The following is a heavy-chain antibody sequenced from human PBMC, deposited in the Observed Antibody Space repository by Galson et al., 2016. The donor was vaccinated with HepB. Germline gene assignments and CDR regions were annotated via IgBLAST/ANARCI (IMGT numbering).Heavy chain of an antibody. CDR3: AAGKAAAGSLVFDV. J-gene: IGHJ3*01. Sequence: SETLSLTCAVYNGSFSEYYWTWIRQTPGNGLEWIGEINHNGDTKYSPSLRSRVSISVDTSKNHFSLNLNSANAADTAVYYCAAGKAAAGSLVFDVWGQRTLVTISS. CDR1: NGSFSEYY. CDR2: INHNGDT. D-gene: IGHD6-13*01. V-gene: IGHV4-34*01.